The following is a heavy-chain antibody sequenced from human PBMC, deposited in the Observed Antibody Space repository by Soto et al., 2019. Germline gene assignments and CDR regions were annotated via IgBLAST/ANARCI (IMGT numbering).Heavy chain of an antibody. CDR1: GFTFATYT. D-gene: IGHD2-15*01. CDR2: IYGSGDST. Sequence: GGSLRLSCAASGFTFATYTMNWVRQAPGKGLEWVSGIYGSGDSTFYADSVKGRFTISKDTSKNQVVLTMTNTDPVDTATYYCARIHSILGYCSGGFDYWGQGTLVTVSS. V-gene: IGHV3-23*01. J-gene: IGHJ4*02. CDR3: ARIHSILGYCSGGFDY.